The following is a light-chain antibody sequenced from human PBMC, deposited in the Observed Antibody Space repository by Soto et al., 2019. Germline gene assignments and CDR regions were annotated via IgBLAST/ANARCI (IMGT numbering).Light chain of an antibody. J-gene: IGLJ3*02. V-gene: IGLV2-14*01. CDR2: EVS. CDR1: SSDVGGHNY. CDR3: SPYTSSSTWV. Sequence: QSALTQPASVSGSPGQSITISCTGTSSDVGGHNYVSWYRHHPGKAPKLMIYEVSNRPSGVSNRFSGSKSDNTASLTISGLQADDEADYYCSPYTSSSTWVFGGGTKLTVL.